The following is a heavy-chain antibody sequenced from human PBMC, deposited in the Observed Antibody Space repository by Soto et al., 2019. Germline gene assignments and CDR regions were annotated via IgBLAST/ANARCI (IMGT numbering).Heavy chain of an antibody. CDR2: IYYSGTT. Sequence: PSETLSLTCTVSGGSINTGGCYWSWIRQQPGRGLEWIGYIYYSGTTNYNPSLESRLTVSLDTSKNQFSLKVFSVTAADTAVYYCATETVRGKDSEAFDIWGQGTMVTVSS. J-gene: IGHJ3*02. CDR1: GGSINTGGCY. D-gene: IGHD2-21*01. CDR3: ATETVRGKDSEAFDI. V-gene: IGHV4-31*03.